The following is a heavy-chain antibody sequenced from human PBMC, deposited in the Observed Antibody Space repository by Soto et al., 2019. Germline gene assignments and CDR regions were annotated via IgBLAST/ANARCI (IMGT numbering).Heavy chain of an antibody. CDR1: GYTFTGYY. D-gene: IGHD6-13*01. J-gene: IGHJ4*02. Sequence: QGQLVQSGAEVKKPGASVKVSCKASGYTFTGYYMHWVRQAPGQGLEWMAWINAGNGNTKYSQKFHGRVTITRDTSASTAYMELSRLRFDDTAVYYCAREYISSWFDYWGQGTLVTVSS. V-gene: IGHV1-2*02. CDR3: AREYISSWFDY. CDR2: INAGNGNT.